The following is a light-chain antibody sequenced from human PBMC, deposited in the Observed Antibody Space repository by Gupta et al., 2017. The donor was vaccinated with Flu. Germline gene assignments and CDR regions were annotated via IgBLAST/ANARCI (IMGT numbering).Light chain of an antibody. CDR3: QQYGSSPYN. CDR2: GAS. J-gene: IGKJ2*01. V-gene: IGKV3-20*01. Sequence: EIVLTQSPGTLSLSPGERATLSCRASQSVSSSFLAWYQQKPGQAPRLLIYGASSRATGFPDRFSGSGSGTDFALTISRLEPEDFAVYYCQQYGSSPYNFGQGTKVEIK. CDR1: QSVSSSF.